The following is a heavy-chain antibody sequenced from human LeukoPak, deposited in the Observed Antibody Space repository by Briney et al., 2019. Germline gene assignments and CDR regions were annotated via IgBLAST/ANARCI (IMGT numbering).Heavy chain of an antibody. CDR3: ARVLYDTRTFDY. D-gene: IGHD3-22*01. V-gene: IGHV4-38-2*01. CDR2: IYSTGDA. Sequence: SETLSLTCDVSGHSISSGYYWAWIRQTPGKGLQYIGMIYSTGDAYYSPPLKSRVTMSVDTSKNQFSLQLTSVTGADTAIYYCARVLYDTRTFDYWGQGTLVTVSS. J-gene: IGHJ4*02. CDR1: GHSISSGYY.